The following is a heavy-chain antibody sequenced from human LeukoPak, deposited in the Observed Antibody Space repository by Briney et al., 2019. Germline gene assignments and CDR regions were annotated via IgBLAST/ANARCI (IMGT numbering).Heavy chain of an antibody. D-gene: IGHD6-13*01. J-gene: IGHJ3*02. Sequence: GGSLRLSCAASGFIFSSNYMSWVRQAPGKGLEWVSVTYSDGSSYYTDSVKGRFTISRDTSKNTLYLQMNSLRAEDTAVYYCASRIAAAGTDAFDIWGQGTMVTVSS. CDR1: GFIFSSNY. CDR3: ASRIAAAGTDAFDI. V-gene: IGHV3-66*02. CDR2: TYSDGSS.